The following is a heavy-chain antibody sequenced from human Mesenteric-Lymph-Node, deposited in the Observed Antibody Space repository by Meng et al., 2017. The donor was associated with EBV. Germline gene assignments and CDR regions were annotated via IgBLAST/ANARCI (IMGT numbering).Heavy chain of an antibody. V-gene: IGHV4-4*02. J-gene: IGHJ4*02. D-gene: IGHD6-19*01. CDR3: ARVNEGQWLVRGAFDY. Sequence: SDPRMLKPSGNLSLTCAVSGATISTSNCRSWVRQPPCKVLEVIVKIYNRGTTNDNPSITSRVTISVDESKNEFSLSLTSVTAADTAVYFCARVNEGQWLVRGAFDYWGQGTLVTVSS. CDR2: IYNRGTT. CDR1: GATISTSNC.